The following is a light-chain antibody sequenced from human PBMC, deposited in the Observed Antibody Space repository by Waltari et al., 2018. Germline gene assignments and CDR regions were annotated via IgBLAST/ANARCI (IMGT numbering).Light chain of an antibody. CDR2: DVT. Sequence: QSALTQPPSASGSPGQSVTIPCSGTSSDLGPANYVSWYQHHPGKAPKLMIYDVTKRPSGVPDRFSGSKSGNTASLTVSGLQAEDEADYFCCSFSGDNSFLFGGGTKLTVL. CDR1: SSDLGPANY. J-gene: IGLJ2*01. V-gene: IGLV2-8*01. CDR3: CSFSGDNSFL.